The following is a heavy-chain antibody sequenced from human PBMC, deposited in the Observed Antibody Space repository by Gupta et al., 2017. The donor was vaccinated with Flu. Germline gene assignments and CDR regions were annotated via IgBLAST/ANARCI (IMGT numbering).Heavy chain of an antibody. J-gene: IGHJ4*02. CDR2: FNPKSGGT. Sequence: PRQGLEWMGRFNPKSGGTKYAQKFRGRVTMTGDTSVSAAYMELSSLKSDDTAIYYCARVGYCSTTSCYEPFDSWGLGTQVTVSS. D-gene: IGHD2-2*03. V-gene: IGHV1-2*06. CDR3: ARVGYCSTTSCYEPFDS.